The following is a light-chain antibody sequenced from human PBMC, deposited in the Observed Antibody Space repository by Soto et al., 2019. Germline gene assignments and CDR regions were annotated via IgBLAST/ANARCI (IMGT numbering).Light chain of an antibody. V-gene: IGKV1-39*01. CDR2: GAS. Sequence: DIQMTQSPSSLSASVGDRVTITCRASQSISSYLNWYHQKPGKTPQLLIYGASNLQSGAPSRFTGSGSGTHFTLTISSLQPEDFATYYCQQSYTTPYTFGQGTKREIK. CDR3: QQSYTTPYT. J-gene: IGKJ2*01. CDR1: QSISSY.